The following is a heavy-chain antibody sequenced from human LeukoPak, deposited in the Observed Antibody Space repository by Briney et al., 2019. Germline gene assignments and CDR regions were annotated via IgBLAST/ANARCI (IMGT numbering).Heavy chain of an antibody. CDR3: ARGKILGSHIDY. V-gene: IGHV4-59*08. CDR2: IYYSGST. Sequence: SATLSLTCTVSGGSISSYYWSWLRQPPGKGLEWIGDIYYSGSTNYYPSLISRGTTLVAAYKKKFSLKVRPGTAADTALYFCARGKILGSHIDYWGQGTLVTVSS. D-gene: IGHD1-26*01. J-gene: IGHJ4*02. CDR1: GGSISSYY.